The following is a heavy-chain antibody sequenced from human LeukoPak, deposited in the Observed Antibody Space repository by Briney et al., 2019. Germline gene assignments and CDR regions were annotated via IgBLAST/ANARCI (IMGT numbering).Heavy chain of an antibody. V-gene: IGHV1-2*06. Sequence: ASVKVSCKASGSTFTVYYIHWVRQAPGQGLEWMGRISPNSGATNYAQKFQGRVTMTRDTSISTAYMELSRLTSDDSAVYYCARVVTGTGWFDPCGQGTPVTVSS. CDR3: ARVVTGTGWFDP. CDR2: ISPNSGAT. CDR1: GSTFTVYY. J-gene: IGHJ5*02. D-gene: IGHD1-1*01.